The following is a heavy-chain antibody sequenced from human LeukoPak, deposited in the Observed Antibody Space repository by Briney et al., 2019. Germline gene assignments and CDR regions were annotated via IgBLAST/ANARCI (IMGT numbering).Heavy chain of an antibody. D-gene: IGHD3-22*01. Sequence: PSETLSLTCAVYGGSFSGYYWSWIRQPPGKGLEWIGEINHSGSTNYNPSLKSRVTISVDTSKNQFSLKLSSATAADTAVYYCARGEDSSGYHDYWGQGTLVTVSS. CDR3: ARGEDSSGYHDY. J-gene: IGHJ4*02. CDR2: INHSGST. V-gene: IGHV4-34*01. CDR1: GGSFSGYY.